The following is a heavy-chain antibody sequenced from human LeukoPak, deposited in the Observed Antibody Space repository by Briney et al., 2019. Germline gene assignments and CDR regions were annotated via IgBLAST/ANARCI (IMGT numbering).Heavy chain of an antibody. CDR3: ARPGADCSGGSCYQDNWFDP. J-gene: IGHJ5*02. CDR1: GGSFSGYY. Sequence: TSETLSLTCAVYGGSFSGYYWSWIRQPPGKGLEWIGEINHSGSTNYNPSLKSRVTISVDTSKNQFSLKLSSVTAADTAVYYCARPGADCSGGSCYQDNWFDPWGQGTLVTVSS. V-gene: IGHV4-34*01. CDR2: INHSGST. D-gene: IGHD2-15*01.